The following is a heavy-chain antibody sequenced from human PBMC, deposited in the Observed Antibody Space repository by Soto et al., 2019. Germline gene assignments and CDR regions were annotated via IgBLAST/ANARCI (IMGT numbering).Heavy chain of an antibody. CDR3: ARAPPGPSPRGDV. V-gene: IGHV4-30-2*01. CDR2: IYYTGST. D-gene: IGHD3-10*01. Sequence: QVVLQESGPVLVKPSQTLSLTCAVSGGSMSRGGQSWSWIRQPPGKGLEWLGLIYYTGSTYYNPYLKSRVTLSVDRSKNQFSLNLTSVTAADTAMYFCARAPPGPSPRGDVWGQVTTVTVSS. J-gene: IGHJ6*02. CDR1: GGSMSRGGQS.